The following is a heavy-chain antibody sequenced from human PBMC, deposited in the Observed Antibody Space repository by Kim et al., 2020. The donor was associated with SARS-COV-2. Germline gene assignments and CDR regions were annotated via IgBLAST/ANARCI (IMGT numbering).Heavy chain of an antibody. CDR2: IVVGSGNT. D-gene: IGHD2-2*01. J-gene: IGHJ6*02. V-gene: IGHV1-58*01. CDR1: GFTFTSSA. CDR3: AADGTDCSSTSCPYYYYGMDV. Sequence: SVKVSCKASGFTFTSSAVQWVRQARGQRLEWIGWIVVGSGNTNYAQKFQERVTITRDMSTSTAYMELSSLRSEDTAVYYCAADGTDCSSTSCPYYYYGMDVWGQGTTVTVSS.